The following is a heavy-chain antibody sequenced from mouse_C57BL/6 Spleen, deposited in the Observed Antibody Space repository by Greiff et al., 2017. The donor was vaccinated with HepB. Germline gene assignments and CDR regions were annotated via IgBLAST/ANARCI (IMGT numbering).Heavy chain of an antibody. J-gene: IGHJ1*03. V-gene: IGHV5-6*01. Sequence: VQLKESGGDLVKPGGSLKLSCAASGFTFSSYGMSWVRQTPDKRLEWVATISSGGSYTYYPDSVKGRFTISRDNAKNTLYLQMSSLKSEDTAMYYCARRGGADWYFDVWGTGTTVTVSS. CDR3: ARRGGADWYFDV. CDR1: GFTFSSYG. D-gene: IGHD1-1*02. CDR2: ISSGGSYT.